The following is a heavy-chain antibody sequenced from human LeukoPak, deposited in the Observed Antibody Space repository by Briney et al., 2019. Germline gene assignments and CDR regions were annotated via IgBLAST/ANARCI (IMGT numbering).Heavy chain of an antibody. V-gene: IGHV1-2*02. CDR2: INPNSGGT. CDR1: GYTFTSYY. J-gene: IGHJ4*02. CDR3: ARVVPAAILPINLYYYDSSGYYGY. Sequence: ASVKVSCKASGYTFTSYYMHWVRQAPGQGLEWMGWINPNSGGTNYAQKFQGRVTMTRDTSISTAYMELSRLRSDDTAVYYCARVVPAAILPINLYYYDSSGYYGYWGQGTLVTVSS. D-gene: IGHD3-22*01.